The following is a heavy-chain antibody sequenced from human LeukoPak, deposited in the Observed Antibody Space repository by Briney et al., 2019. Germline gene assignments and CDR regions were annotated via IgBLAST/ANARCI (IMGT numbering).Heavy chain of an antibody. CDR3: AKGQLSSGAQLRFDY. CDR1: GYSLSSGF. CDR2: ISGSGDNT. V-gene: IGHV3-23*01. J-gene: IGHJ4*02. Sequence: HPSETLSLTCTVSGYSLSSGFFCDWIRQSPGKGLEWVSSISGSGDNTYYADSVKGRFTISRDNSKNTLYLQVNSLRTEDTAVYYCAKGQLSSGAQLRFDYWGQGTLVTVSS. D-gene: IGHD1-1*01.